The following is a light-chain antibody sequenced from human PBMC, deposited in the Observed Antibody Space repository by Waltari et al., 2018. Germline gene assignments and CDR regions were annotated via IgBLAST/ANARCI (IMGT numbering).Light chain of an antibody. V-gene: IGKV3-15*01. CDR2: HAS. CDR3: QHYNNGGKA. Sequence: EIVMTQSPATLSVSPGERATLSCRASQSVSSKLAWYQQKPGQAPRLLIYHASTRATGIPARLSGSGSGTEFTLTISSLQSGDFAVYYCQHYNNGGKAFGQGTKLEIK. CDR1: QSVSSK. J-gene: IGKJ2*01.